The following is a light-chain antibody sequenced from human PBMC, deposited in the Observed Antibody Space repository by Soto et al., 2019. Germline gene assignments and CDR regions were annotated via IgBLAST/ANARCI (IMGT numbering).Light chain of an antibody. J-gene: IGKJ4*01. CDR2: DTS. CDR3: QPYNNWPLT. V-gene: IGKV3-15*01. Sequence: EVVMRQSPATLSVYPGEGATLSCRASQGIGDTLAWYQHKPGQTPRLLIYDTSTRASGVPTRFSGSRSGADFTLTINSLQSEDFAVYYFQPYNNWPLTFGGGTKVEIK. CDR1: QGIGDT.